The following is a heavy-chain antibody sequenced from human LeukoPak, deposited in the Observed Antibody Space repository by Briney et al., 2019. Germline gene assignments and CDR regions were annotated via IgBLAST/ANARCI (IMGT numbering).Heavy chain of an antibody. D-gene: IGHD3-10*01. CDR3: AREGSLYYYYGMDV. J-gene: IGHJ6*02. V-gene: IGHV1-2*02. CDR1: GYTFTGYY. Sequence: GASVKVSCKASGYTFTGYYMHWVRQAPGQGLEWMGWINPNSGGTNYAQKFQGRVTMTRDTSISTAYMELSRLRSDDTAVYYCAREGSLYYYYGMDVWGQGTTVTVSS. CDR2: INPNSGGT.